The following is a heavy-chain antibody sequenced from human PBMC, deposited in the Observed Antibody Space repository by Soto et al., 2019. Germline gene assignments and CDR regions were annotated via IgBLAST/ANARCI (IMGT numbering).Heavy chain of an antibody. J-gene: IGHJ4*02. CDR2: IYYSGST. CDR3: ARLLGSNGSYGGYYFDS. V-gene: IGHV4-30-4*01. D-gene: IGHD2-8*01. Sequence: SETLSLTCSVSGGSISSGDYYWTWIRQPPGKGLEWIGYIYYSGSTYYNPSLESRITMSVGDSKNQFSLKLSSVTAADTAVYYCARLLGSNGSYGGYYFDSWGQGALVTVSS. CDR1: GGSISSGDYY.